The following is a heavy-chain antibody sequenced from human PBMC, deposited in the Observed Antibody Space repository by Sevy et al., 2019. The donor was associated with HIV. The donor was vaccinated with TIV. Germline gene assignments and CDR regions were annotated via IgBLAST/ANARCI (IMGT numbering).Heavy chain of an antibody. CDR3: AKDRRRGYSFGLDS. Sequence: GGSLRLSCVGSGFPFGSHSMHWVRQAPGKGLEWVAVISYDGDNKYYADSVKGRFTISRDNSKNTLFLQMNSLRGDDTAVYYCAKDRRRGYSFGLDSSGQGTLVTVSS. V-gene: IGHV3-30*18. J-gene: IGHJ5*01. CDR2: ISYDGDNK. D-gene: IGHD5-18*01. CDR1: GFPFGSHS.